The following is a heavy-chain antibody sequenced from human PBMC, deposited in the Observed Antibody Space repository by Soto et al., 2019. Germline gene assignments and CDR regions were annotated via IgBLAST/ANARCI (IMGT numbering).Heavy chain of an antibody. V-gene: IGHV4-39*01. Sequence: SETLSLTCTVSGGSMSTSDYYWGWIRQTPGKGLEYIGNIDYRGTASYNPSLESRVTISTDTSKNQFSLKLSSVTAADAAVYYCARVVYGSNLHVDYWGLGTLVTVSS. CDR2: IDYRGTA. CDR1: GGSMSTSDYY. J-gene: IGHJ4*02. CDR3: ARVVYGSNLHVDY. D-gene: IGHD2-8*02.